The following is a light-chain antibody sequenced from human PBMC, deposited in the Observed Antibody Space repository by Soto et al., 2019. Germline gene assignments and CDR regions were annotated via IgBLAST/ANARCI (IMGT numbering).Light chain of an antibody. J-gene: IGKJ4*01. Sequence: DIQMTQSPSSLSASVGDRVTITCQASQDIKNYLNWYQQKSGKAPKLLIYDASDLETGVPSRFSGSGSGTDFTFTINSLQPEDVATYYCQQCDNLPLTFGGGTKEEIK. CDR2: DAS. V-gene: IGKV1-33*01. CDR3: QQCDNLPLT. CDR1: QDIKNY.